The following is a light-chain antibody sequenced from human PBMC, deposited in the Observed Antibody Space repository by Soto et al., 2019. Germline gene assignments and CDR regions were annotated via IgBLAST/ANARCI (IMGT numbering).Light chain of an antibody. J-gene: IGKJ1*01. CDR3: HQYATSPQT. CDR1: QSVPKNY. V-gene: IGKV3-20*01. Sequence: EILLTQSPGTLSLSPGERATLSCRASQSVPKNYLAWYQQEPGQAPRLLIHGPSSRATGIPDRFSGSGSGTDFTLTISGLEPEDFAVYYCHQYATSPQTFGQGTKVEI. CDR2: GPS.